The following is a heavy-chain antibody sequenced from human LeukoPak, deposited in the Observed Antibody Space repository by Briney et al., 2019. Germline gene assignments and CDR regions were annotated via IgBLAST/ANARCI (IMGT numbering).Heavy chain of an antibody. CDR1: GFTFSWFP. D-gene: IGHD3-10*01. CDR3: ARRGGDSGFDY. Sequence: GRSLRLSCAASGFTFSWFPMHWVRQAPGKGLEWVAVISYDGSNKYYGDSVKGRFIISRDNSKNTLYLQMNSLRPEDTAPYYCARRGGDSGFDYWGQGALVTVSS. V-gene: IGHV3-30*04. CDR2: ISYDGSNK. J-gene: IGHJ4*02.